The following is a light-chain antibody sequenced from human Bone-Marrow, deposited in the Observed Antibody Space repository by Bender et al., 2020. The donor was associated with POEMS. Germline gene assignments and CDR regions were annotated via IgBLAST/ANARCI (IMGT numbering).Light chain of an antibody. V-gene: IGLV3-16*01. J-gene: IGLJ2*01. CDR3: LSADSSGTVV. CDR2: KDS. CDR1: PLPKQY. Sequence: SDELTQPPSVSVSPGQTARITCSGDPLPKQYAYWFQQKSGQFPVLVIYKDSERPSGIPERFSGSSSGTIVTLTISGVQAEDEADYYCLSADSSGTVVFGGGTKLTVL.